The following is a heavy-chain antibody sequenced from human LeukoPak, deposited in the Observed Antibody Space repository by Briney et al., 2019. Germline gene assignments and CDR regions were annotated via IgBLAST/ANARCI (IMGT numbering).Heavy chain of an antibody. D-gene: IGHD1-26*01. V-gene: IGHV4-61*02. CDR1: GGSISSGSYY. CDR3: AGSLGELQLRRFDY. J-gene: IGHJ4*02. CDR2: IYTSGST. Sequence: SETLSLTCTVSGGSISSGSYYWSWIRQPAGKGLEWIGRIYTSGSTNYNPSLKSRVTISVDTSKNQFSLKLSSVTAADTAVYYCAGSLGELQLRRFDYWGQGTLVTVSS.